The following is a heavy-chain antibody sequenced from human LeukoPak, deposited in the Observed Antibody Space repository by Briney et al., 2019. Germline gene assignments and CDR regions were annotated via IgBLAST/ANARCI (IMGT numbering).Heavy chain of an antibody. Sequence: KPGGSLRLSCAGSGFTFSDYYMSWVRQAPGKGLEWISYISTSGSTTYYADSVKGRFTISRDNAKNSLYLQISRLRAEDTAIYYCARDGDYGGNNWLDPWGQGTLVTVSS. J-gene: IGHJ5*02. CDR2: ISTSGSTT. V-gene: IGHV3-11*01. D-gene: IGHD4-23*01. CDR3: ARDGDYGGNNWLDP. CDR1: GFTFSDYY.